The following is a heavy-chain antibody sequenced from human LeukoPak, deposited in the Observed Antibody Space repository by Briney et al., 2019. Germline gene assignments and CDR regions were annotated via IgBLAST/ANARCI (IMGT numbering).Heavy chain of an antibody. CDR3: TTGMRGD. CDR1: GLTVTNAW. Sequence: GGSLRLSCSAPGLTVTNAWMNWVRQAPGEGLDWVGRISSKTDGGATDYAAPVKGRFTISRDDSKNTLNLQMNSLKTEDTAVYYCTTGMRGDWGQGTLVTVSS. J-gene: IGHJ4*02. V-gene: IGHV3-15*07. D-gene: IGHD3-10*01. CDR2: ISSKTDGGAT.